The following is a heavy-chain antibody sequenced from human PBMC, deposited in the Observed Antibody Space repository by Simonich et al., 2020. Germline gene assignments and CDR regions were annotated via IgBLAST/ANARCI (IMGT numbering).Heavy chain of an antibody. V-gene: IGHV1-2*02. Sequence: QVQLVQSGAEVKKPGASVKVSCKASGYTFPGYYMHWVRQAPGQGLGWWGWINPNSGGKNYAPKFQGRVTMTRDTSISTAYMELSRLRSDDTAVYYCARVEYSSSGYFDLWGRGTLVTVSS. D-gene: IGHD6-6*01. J-gene: IGHJ2*01. CDR1: GYTFPGYY. CDR3: ARVEYSSSGYFDL. CDR2: INPNSGGK.